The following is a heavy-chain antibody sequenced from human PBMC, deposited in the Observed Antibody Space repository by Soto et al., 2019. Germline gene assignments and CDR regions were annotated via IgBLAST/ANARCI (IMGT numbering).Heavy chain of an antibody. Sequence: QVQLVESGGGVVQPGRSLRLSCAASGFTFSSYGMHWVRQAPGKGLEWVAVISYDGSNKFYADSVKGRFTISRDNSKNTLYLQMTSLRAEDSAVYYCAKDIRIVEPQSSDYWGQGTLVTVS. V-gene: IGHV3-30*18. J-gene: IGHJ4*02. CDR2: ISYDGSNK. CDR3: AKDIRIVEPQSSDY. CDR1: GFTFSSYG. D-gene: IGHD3-16*02.